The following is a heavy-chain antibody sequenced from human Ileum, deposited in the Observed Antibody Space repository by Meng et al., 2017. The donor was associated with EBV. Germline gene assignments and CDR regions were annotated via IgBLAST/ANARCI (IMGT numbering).Heavy chain of an antibody. CDR3: ARALNYDLFTDYYMSYFDT. Sequence: QVQLQESGPGLVKSSQTLSLTCVVSGGSISNGDYYWSWLRQPPGKGLEWIGFISYTGSTYYNPSLNSRVTISVDTSKREFSLKLTSVTAADTAVYYCARALNYDLFTDYYMSYFDTWGPGALVTVAS. CDR1: GGSISNGDYY. CDR2: ISYTGST. V-gene: IGHV4-30-4*01. D-gene: IGHD3-9*01. J-gene: IGHJ5*02.